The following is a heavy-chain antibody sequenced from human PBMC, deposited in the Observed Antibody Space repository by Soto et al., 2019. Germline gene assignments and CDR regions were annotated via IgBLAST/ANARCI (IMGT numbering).Heavy chain of an antibody. CDR2: ISASGSST. D-gene: IGHD3-16*02. CDR1: GFTFSTYA. J-gene: IGHJ4*02. CDR3: ARIVPLDY. V-gene: IGHV3-23*01. Sequence: EVQLLESGGGVVQPGGSPRLSCAASGFTFSTYAMHWVRQAPGKGLEWVSAISASGSSTYYASSVKGRFTISRDNSKNTVYLQMNSLRVDDTAVYYCARIVPLDYWGQGTLVTVSS.